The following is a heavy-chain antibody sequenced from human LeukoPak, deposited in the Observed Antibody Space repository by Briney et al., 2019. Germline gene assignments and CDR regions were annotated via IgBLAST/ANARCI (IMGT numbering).Heavy chain of an antibody. CDR1: GFTFSSYS. V-gene: IGHV3-21*01. J-gene: IGHJ6*03. D-gene: IGHD3-3*01. CDR3: ARGAPDTKYYDFWSGYSHSNYYYYMDV. CDR2: ISNSSSYI. Sequence: PGGSLRLSCAASGFTFSSYSMNWVRQAPGKGLEWVSYISNSSSYIYYADSVKGRFTISRDNAKNSLYLQMNSLRAEDTAVYYCARGAPDTKYYDFWSGYSHSNYYYYMDVWGKGTKVTVSS.